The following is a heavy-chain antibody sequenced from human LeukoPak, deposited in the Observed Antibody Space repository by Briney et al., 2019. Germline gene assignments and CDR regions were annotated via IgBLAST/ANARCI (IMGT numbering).Heavy chain of an antibody. J-gene: IGHJ4*02. CDR1: GFTFSSYA. CDR3: ARADQPVAPAALDY. Sequence: GGSLRLSCAASGFTFSSYAMHWVRQAPGKGLEYVSAISSNGGSTYYANSVKGRFTISRDNSKNTLYLQMGSLRAEDMAVYYCARADQPVAPAALDYWGQGTLVTVSS. CDR2: ISSNGGST. V-gene: IGHV3-64*01. D-gene: IGHD2-2*01.